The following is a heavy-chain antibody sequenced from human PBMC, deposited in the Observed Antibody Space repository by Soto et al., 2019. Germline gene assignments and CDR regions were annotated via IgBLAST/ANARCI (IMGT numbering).Heavy chain of an antibody. J-gene: IGHJ5*02. D-gene: IGHD2-8*01. CDR1: GDSVSSNSAA. V-gene: IGHV6-1*01. CDR2: THYRSKWYN. CDR3: TKVSSGWFDP. Sequence: SETLSLTCAISGDSVSSNSAAWNWIRQSPSRGLEWLGRTHYRSKWYNDYAVSVKSRVTISVDTSGNQFSLRLNSVTAADTAVYYCTKVSSGWFDPWGQGTLVTVSS.